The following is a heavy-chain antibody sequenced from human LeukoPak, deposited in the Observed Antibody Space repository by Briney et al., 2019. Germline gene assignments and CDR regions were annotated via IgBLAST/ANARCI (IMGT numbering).Heavy chain of an antibody. CDR1: GGPISSGSYY. CDR3: AREANPPGSFFDY. Sequence: SETLSLICTVSGGPISSGSYYWNWIRQPAGRGLEWIGRIYTSGSPNYNPSLKSRVTISVDTPKNQFSLKLSSVTAADTAVYYCAREANPPGSFFDYWGQGTLVTVSS. V-gene: IGHV4-61*02. D-gene: IGHD6-6*01. J-gene: IGHJ4*02. CDR2: IYTSGSP.